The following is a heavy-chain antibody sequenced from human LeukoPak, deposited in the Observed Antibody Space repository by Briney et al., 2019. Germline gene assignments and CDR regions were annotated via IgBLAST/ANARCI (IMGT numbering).Heavy chain of an antibody. J-gene: IGHJ4*02. CDR1: GGSTSSNY. CDR3: ARGLDSSGWRKAAFFDY. CDR2: IYTSGST. D-gene: IGHD6-19*01. Sequence: PSETLSLTCTVSGGSTSSNYWGGTRKPAGKGLEGIGGIYTSGSTNYNPSLKSRVTMSVDTSKNQFSLKLSSVTAADTAVYYCARGLDSSGWRKAAFFDYWGQGTLVTVSS. V-gene: IGHV4-4*07.